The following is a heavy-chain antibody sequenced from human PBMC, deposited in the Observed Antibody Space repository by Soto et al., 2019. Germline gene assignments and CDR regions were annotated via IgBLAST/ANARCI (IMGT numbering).Heavy chain of an antibody. V-gene: IGHV3-74*01. CDR3: ARVAPGYSSSPGAFDI. D-gene: IGHD6-13*01. CDR2: INSDGSSK. CDR1: GLTFSSYG. J-gene: IGHJ3*02. Sequence: GGSLRLSCAASGLTFSSYGMHWVRQAPGKGLEWVAGINSDGSSKSYADSVKGRFTISRDNAKNTLYLQMNSLRAEDTAVYYCARVAPGYSSSPGAFDIWGQGTMVTVSS.